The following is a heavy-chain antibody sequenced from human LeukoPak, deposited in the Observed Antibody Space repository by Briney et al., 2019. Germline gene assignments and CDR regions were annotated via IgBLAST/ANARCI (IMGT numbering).Heavy chain of an antibody. CDR2: IYADGRT. CDR3: ARVRGDYYYGMDV. V-gene: IGHV3-66*01. Sequence: GGSLRLSCAASGFNVRSNYMNWVRQAPGKGLEWVSIIYADGRTYYADSVRGRFAISRDSSKNTVYFQLNSLGAEDTAVFYCARVRGDYYYGMDVWGQGTTVTVSS. J-gene: IGHJ6*02. CDR1: GFNVRSNY.